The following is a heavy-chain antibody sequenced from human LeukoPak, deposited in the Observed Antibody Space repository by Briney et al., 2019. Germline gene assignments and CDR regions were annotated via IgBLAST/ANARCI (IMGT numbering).Heavy chain of an antibody. CDR1: GFTFSNYS. D-gene: IGHD3-10*01. J-gene: IGHJ4*02. CDR2: ISSRSSYI. CDR3: AKRNTMIRGGPCFDH. Sequence: PGGSLRLSCAASGFTFSNYSMNWVRQAPGKGLEWVSSISSRSSYIFYADSVKGRFTISRDNSKNTLYLQMNDLRPEDTAKYYCAKRNTMIRGGPCFDHWGQGLLVTVSS. V-gene: IGHV3-21*04.